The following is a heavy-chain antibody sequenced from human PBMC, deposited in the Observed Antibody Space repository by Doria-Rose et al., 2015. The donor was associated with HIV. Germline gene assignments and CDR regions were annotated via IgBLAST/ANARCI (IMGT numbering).Heavy chain of an antibody. CDR2: ISSDSNYI. D-gene: IGHD1-26*01. Sequence: VQLQESGGGLARPGGSLRLYCASSGFTFITYSMNWVRQAPGKGLEWVSSISSDSNYIYYTDSLKGRFIISRDNAKNALFLQMNDLRIEDTGVYYCARDPGPTELRFLDLWGRGTLVTGSS. CDR3: ARDPGPTELRFLDL. V-gene: IGHV3-21*03. J-gene: IGHJ2*01. CDR1: GFTFITYS.